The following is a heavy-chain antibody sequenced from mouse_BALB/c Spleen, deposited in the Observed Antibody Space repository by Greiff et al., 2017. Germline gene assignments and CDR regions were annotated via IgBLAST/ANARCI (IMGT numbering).Heavy chain of an antibody. CDR3: ARLPDGYYGYAMDY. J-gene: IGHJ4*01. Sequence: EVQLQESGPSLVKPSQTLSLTCSVTGDSLTSGYWNWIRKFPGNKLEYMGYISYSGSTYYNPSLKSRISITRDTSKNQYYLQLNSVTTEDTATYYCARLPDGYYGYAMDYWGQGTSVTVSS. V-gene: IGHV3-8*02. CDR1: GDSLTSGY. CDR2: ISYSGST. D-gene: IGHD2-3*01.